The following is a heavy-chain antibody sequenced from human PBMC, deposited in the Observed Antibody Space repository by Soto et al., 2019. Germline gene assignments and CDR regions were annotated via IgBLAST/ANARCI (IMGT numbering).Heavy chain of an antibody. CDR1: GGSFSGYY. J-gene: IGHJ4*02. V-gene: IGHV4-34*01. D-gene: IGHD6-6*01. Sequence: SETLSLTCAVYGGSFSGYYWSWIRQPPGKGLEWIGEINHSGSTNYNPSLKSRVTISVDTSKNQFSLKLSSVTAADTAVYYCARKIRGSSPRLDYWGQGTLVTVSS. CDR3: ARKIRGSSPRLDY. CDR2: INHSGST.